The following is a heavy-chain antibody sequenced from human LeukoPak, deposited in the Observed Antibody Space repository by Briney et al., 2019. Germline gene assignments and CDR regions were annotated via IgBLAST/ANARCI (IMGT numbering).Heavy chain of an antibody. J-gene: IGHJ4*02. CDR2: ISGSGGST. CDR1: GFTFSSYA. Sequence: GGSLRLSCAASGFTFSSYAMSWVRQAPGKGLEWVSAISGSGGSTYYADSVKGRFTISRDNSKNTLYLQMNSLRAEGTAVYYCAGRYYDILTAFSEWGQGTLVTVSS. V-gene: IGHV3-23*01. D-gene: IGHD3-9*01. CDR3: AGRYYDILTAFSE.